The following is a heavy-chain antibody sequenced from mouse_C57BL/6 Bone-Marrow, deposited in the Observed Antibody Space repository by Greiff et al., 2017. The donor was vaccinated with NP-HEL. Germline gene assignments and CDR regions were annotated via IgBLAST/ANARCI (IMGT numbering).Heavy chain of an antibody. CDR2: IHPSDSDT. Sequence: QVQLQQPGAELVKPGASVKVSCKASGYTFTSYWMHWVKQRPGQGLEWIGRIHPSDSDTNYNQKFEGKATLTVDKSSSTAYMQLSSLTSEDSAVYYCALWGQLSPYYYAMDYWGQGTSVTVSS. J-gene: IGHJ4*01. D-gene: IGHD1-1*02. V-gene: IGHV1-74*01. CDR1: GYTFTSYW. CDR3: ALWGQLSPYYYAMDY.